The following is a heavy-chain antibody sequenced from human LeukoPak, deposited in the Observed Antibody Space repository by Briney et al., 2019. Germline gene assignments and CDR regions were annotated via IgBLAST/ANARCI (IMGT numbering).Heavy chain of an antibody. V-gene: IGHV3-48*04. D-gene: IGHD6-13*01. J-gene: IGHJ5*02. CDR2: ISSSGSTI. CDR1: GFTFSRHS. Sequence: GGSLRLSCAASGFTFSRHSMNWVRQAPGKGLEWVSYISSSGSTIYYADSVKGRFTISRDNAKNSLYLQMNSLRAEDTAVYYCARWAYSSSWHSWFDPWGQGTLVTVSS. CDR3: ARWAYSSSWHSWFDP.